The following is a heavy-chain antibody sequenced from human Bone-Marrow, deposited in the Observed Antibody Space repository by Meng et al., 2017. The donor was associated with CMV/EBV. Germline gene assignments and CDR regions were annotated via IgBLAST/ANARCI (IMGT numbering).Heavy chain of an antibody. CDR2: INPNSGGT. D-gene: IGHD4-23*01. CDR3: ARDAWYGGNVST. V-gene: IGHV1-2*02. J-gene: IGHJ5*02. Sequence: ASVKVSCKASGYTFTSYGISWVRQAPGQGLEWMGWINPNSGGTNYAQKFQGRVTMTRDTSISTAYMELSRLRSDDTAVYYCARDAWYGGNVSTWGQGTLVTVSS. CDR1: GYTFTSYG.